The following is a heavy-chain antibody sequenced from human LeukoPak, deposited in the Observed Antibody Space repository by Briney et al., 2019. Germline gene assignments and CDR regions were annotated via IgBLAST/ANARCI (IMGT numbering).Heavy chain of an antibody. CDR1: GYTFTGYY. CDR3: AATSTYGGLTKYYYAMDV. Sequence: ASVKVSCKASGYTFTGYYMHWVRQAPGQGLEWMGWINPNSGGTNYAQKFQGRVTMTRDTSISTAYMELSRLRSDDTAVYYCAATSTYGGLTKYYYAMDVWGQGTMVTVSS. D-gene: IGHD4-23*01. J-gene: IGHJ6*02. CDR2: INPNSGGT. V-gene: IGHV1-2*02.